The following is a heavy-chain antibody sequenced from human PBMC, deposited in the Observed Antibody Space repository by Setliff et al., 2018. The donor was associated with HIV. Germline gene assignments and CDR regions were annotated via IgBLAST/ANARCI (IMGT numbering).Heavy chain of an antibody. CDR2: IYYSGST. Sequence: PSETLSLTCTVSGGSISSSSYYWGWIRQPPGKGLEWIGSIYYSGSTNYNPSLKSRVTMSVDTSKSQFSLKLSSVTAADTAVYYCARGHALGGATHFDYWGQGTLVTVSS. CDR1: GGSISSSSYY. J-gene: IGHJ4*02. D-gene: IGHD1-26*01. CDR3: ARGHALGGATHFDY. V-gene: IGHV4-39*07.